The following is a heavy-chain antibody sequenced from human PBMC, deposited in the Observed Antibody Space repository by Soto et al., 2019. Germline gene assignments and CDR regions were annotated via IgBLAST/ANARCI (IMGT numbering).Heavy chain of an antibody. D-gene: IGHD5-12*01. J-gene: IGHJ4*02. CDR1: GYTFTHYY. Sequence: ASVKVSCKASGYTFTHYYLHWVRQAPGQGLEWMGWINPSSGGTESTQKFQGRVTMTTDTSITTAYMELKSLRPDDTAVYYCAXQFNSGFRDWGQGAQVTVSS. V-gene: IGHV1-2*02. CDR2: INPSSGGT. CDR3: AXQFNSGFRD.